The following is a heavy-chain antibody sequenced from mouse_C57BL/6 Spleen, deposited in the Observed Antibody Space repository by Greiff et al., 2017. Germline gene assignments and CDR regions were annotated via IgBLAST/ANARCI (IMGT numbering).Heavy chain of an antibody. CDR2: IHPNSGST. CDR1: GYTFTSYW. CDR3: AREEAAQATDFAY. J-gene: IGHJ3*01. D-gene: IGHD3-2*02. V-gene: IGHV1-64*01. Sequence: VQLQQPGAELVKPGASVKLSCKASGYTFTSYWMHWVKQRPGQGLEWIGMIHPNSGSTNYNEKFKSKATLTVDKSSSTAYMQLSSLTSEDAAVYYCAREEAAQATDFAYWGQGTLVTVSA.